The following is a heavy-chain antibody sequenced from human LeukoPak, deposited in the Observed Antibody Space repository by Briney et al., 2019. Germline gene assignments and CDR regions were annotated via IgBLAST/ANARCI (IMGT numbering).Heavy chain of an antibody. CDR3: ARDLYGGKRGWFDP. CDR2: ITSDGSSI. CDR1: GFNFNIYE. D-gene: IGHD4-23*01. J-gene: IGHJ5*02. Sequence: GGSLRLSCVASGFNFNIYEMNWVRQAPGKGLEWVSYITSDGSSIYYADSVKGRFTIPRDNAKKSLWLQMNSLRAEDTALYYCARDLYGGKRGWFDPWGEGTPVTVSS. V-gene: IGHV3-48*03.